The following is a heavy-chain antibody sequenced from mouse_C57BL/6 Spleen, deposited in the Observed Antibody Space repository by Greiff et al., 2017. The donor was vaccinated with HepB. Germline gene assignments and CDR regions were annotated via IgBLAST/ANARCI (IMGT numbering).Heavy chain of an antibody. Sequence: QVQLQQPGAELVKPGASVKLSCKASGYTFTSYWMHWVKQRPGRGLEWIGRIDPNSGGTKYNEKFKSKATLTVDKSSSTAYMQLSSLTSEDSAVYCCARPYEYDEAWFAYWGQGTLVTVSA. CDR3: ARPYEYDEAWFAY. J-gene: IGHJ3*01. CDR1: GYTFTSYW. CDR2: IDPNSGGT. V-gene: IGHV1-72*01. D-gene: IGHD2-4*01.